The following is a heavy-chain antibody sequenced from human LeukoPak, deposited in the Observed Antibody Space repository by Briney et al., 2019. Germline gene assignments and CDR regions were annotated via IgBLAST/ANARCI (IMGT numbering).Heavy chain of an antibody. CDR2: IKQDGSEK. D-gene: IGHD3-22*01. CDR1: GFTFSSYW. V-gene: IGHV3-7*01. CDR3: ATSDDSSGSD. J-gene: IGHJ4*02. Sequence: RGSLRLSCAASGFTFSSYWMSWVRQAPGKGLEWVANIKQDGSEKYYVDSVQGRFTISRDNAKNSLYLQMNYLRAEDTALYYCATSDDSSGSDWGQGTLVTVSS.